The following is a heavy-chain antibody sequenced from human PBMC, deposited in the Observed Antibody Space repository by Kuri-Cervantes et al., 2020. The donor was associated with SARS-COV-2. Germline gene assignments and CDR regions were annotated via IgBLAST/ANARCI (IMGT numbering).Heavy chain of an antibody. CDR2: INXXGSX. J-gene: IGHJ4*02. V-gene: IGHV4-34*01. D-gene: IGHD6-13*01. Sequence: GSLRXXXAXXGGXFSGYYWXWIRQPXGKXXEWXXXINXXGSXNYNPSXXXXVTISVDTSKXXFSLKLSSVTAADTAXYXCAXGGSXWYIHXYYFDYWGQGTLVTVSS. CDR1: GGXFSGYY. CDR3: AXGGSXWYIHXYYFDY.